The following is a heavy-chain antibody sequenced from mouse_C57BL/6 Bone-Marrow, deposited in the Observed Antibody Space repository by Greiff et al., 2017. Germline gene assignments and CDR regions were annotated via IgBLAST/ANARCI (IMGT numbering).Heavy chain of an antibody. CDR3: ARTYYDYDLYYFDY. CDR2: INPSTGGT. Sequence: EVQGVESGPELVKPGASVKISCKASGYSFTGYYMNWVKQSPEKSLEWIGEINPSTGGTTYNQKFKAKATLTVDKSSSTAYMQLKSLTSEDSAVYYCARTYYDYDLYYFDYWGQGTTLTVSS. V-gene: IGHV1-42*01. CDR1: GYSFTGYY. D-gene: IGHD2-4*01. J-gene: IGHJ2*01.